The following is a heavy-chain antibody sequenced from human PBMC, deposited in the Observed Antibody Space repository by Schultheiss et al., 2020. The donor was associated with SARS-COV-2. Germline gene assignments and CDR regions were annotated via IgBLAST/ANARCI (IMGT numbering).Heavy chain of an antibody. Sequence: SETLSPTCAVYGGSFSGYYWSWIRQPPGKGLEWIGEINHSGSTNYNPTLKSRFTMSVDTSKNQFSLKLSSVNAAETAVYYCASEEATAGNFDYWGQGTLVTVSS. D-gene: IGHD6-13*01. CDR2: INHSGST. CDR1: GGSFSGYY. J-gene: IGHJ4*02. CDR3: ASEEATAGNFDY. V-gene: IGHV4-34*01.